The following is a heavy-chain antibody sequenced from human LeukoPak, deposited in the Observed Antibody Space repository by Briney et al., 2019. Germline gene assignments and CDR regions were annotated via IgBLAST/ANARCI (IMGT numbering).Heavy chain of an antibody. Sequence: GGSLRLSCVGSGFTFTSYPMYWVRQAPGKGLEYVSAINQDGGTTYYANSVKGRFTISRDNSENTLYLQMGSLRTEDMAVYYCARRYCSGPNCYAFDYWGRGTLVTVSS. CDR3: ARRYCSGPNCYAFDY. CDR2: INQDGGTT. V-gene: IGHV3-64*01. D-gene: IGHD2-15*01. CDR1: GFTFTSYP. J-gene: IGHJ4*02.